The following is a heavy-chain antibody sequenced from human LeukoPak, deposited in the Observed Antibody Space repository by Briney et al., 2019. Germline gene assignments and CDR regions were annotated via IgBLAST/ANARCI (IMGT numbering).Heavy chain of an antibody. CDR1: GFTFSSYS. CDR2: ISSSSSYI. V-gene: IGHV3-21*01. J-gene: IGHJ3*02. Sequence: PGGSLRLSCAASGFTFSSYSMNWVRQAPGKGLEWVSSISSSSSYIYYADSVKGRFTISRDNAKNSLYLQMNSLRAEDTAVYYCARDRRYCSSTSCSRWGAFDIWGQGTMVTVSS. CDR3: ARDRRYCSSTSCSRWGAFDI. D-gene: IGHD2-2*01.